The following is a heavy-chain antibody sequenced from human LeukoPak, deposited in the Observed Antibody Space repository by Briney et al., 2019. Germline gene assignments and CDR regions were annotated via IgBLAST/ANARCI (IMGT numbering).Heavy chain of an antibody. CDR2: IIPILGIA. V-gene: IGHV1-69*04. CDR3: AREGPGGEGYFDY. J-gene: IGHJ4*02. CDR1: GGTFSSYA. D-gene: IGHD3-16*01. Sequence: SVTVSFKASGGTFSSYAISWVRQAPGQGLEWMGRIIPILGIANYAQKFQGRVTITRNTSISTAYMELSSLRSEDTAVYYCAREGPGGEGYFDYWGQGTLVTVSS.